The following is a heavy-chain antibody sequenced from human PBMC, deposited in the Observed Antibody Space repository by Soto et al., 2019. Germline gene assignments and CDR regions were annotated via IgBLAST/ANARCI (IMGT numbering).Heavy chain of an antibody. Sequence: LRLSCAASGFIVSSSYMSWVRQAPGKGLEWVSAIYTPGSTYYADSVKGRFTISRDISKNTLYLQMNSLRADDTAVYYCARGLVGSTTAFDYWGQGTLVTRLL. V-gene: IGHV3-53*01. CDR3: ARGLVGSTTAFDY. J-gene: IGHJ4*02. CDR1: GFIVSSSY. CDR2: IYTPGST. D-gene: IGHD1-26*01.